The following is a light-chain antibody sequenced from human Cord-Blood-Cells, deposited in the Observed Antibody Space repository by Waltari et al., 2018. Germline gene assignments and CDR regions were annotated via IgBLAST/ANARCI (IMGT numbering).Light chain of an antibody. CDR3: SSYAGSNNVV. CDR1: SSDVGGYNS. Sequence: QSALTQPPSASGSPGQSVTIPCTGTSSDVGGYNSVSWYQQHPGKAPKLMIYEVSKRPSGVPDRFSGSKSGNTASLTVSGLQAEDEADYYCSSYAGSNNVVFGGGTKLTVL. J-gene: IGLJ2*01. V-gene: IGLV2-8*01. CDR2: EVS.